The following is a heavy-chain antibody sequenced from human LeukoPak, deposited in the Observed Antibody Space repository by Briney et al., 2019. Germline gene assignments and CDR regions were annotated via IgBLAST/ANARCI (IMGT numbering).Heavy chain of an antibody. CDR3: AKVGLTSHELYYFDY. D-gene: IGHD4/OR15-4a*01. J-gene: IGHJ4*02. Sequence: GGSLRLSCAASGFTFSSYGMHWVRQAPGKGLEWVAVISYDGSNKYYADSVKGRFTISRDNSKNTLYLQMNSLRAEDTAVYYCAKVGLTSHELYYFDYWGQGTLVTVSS. CDR2: ISYDGSNK. V-gene: IGHV3-30*18. CDR1: GFTFSSYG.